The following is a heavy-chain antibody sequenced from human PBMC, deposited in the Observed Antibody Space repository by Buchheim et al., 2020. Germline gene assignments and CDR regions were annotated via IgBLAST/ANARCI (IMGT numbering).Heavy chain of an antibody. V-gene: IGHV4-31*03. Sequence: QVQLQESGPGLVKPSQTLSLTCTVSGGSISRGGYYWSWIRQHPGKGLEWIGYIYYSGSTYYNPSLKSRVTISVDTSKNQFSLKLSSVTAADTAVYYCASLTLGYCSSTSCSGWFDPWGQGTL. CDR1: GGSISRGGYY. D-gene: IGHD2-2*01. CDR3: ASLTLGYCSSTSCSGWFDP. J-gene: IGHJ5*02. CDR2: IYYSGST.